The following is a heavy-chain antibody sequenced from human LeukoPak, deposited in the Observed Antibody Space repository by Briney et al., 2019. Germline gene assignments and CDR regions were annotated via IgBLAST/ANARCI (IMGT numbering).Heavy chain of an antibody. J-gene: IGHJ3*02. Sequence: SETLSLTCNVSGGSISDYYWNWIRQPPGKGLEWIGYIYYSGSTIYNPSLKSRLTISVDTSKNQFSLKLSSVTAADTAVYYCARHCDILTGYSAYAFDIWGQGTMVTVSS. V-gene: IGHV4-59*08. CDR3: ARHCDILTGYSAYAFDI. D-gene: IGHD3-9*01. CDR2: IYYSGST. CDR1: GGSISDYY.